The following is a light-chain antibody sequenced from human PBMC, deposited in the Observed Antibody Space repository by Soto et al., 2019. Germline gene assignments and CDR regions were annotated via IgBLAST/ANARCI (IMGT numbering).Light chain of an antibody. Sequence: DIVMTQSPDSLAVSLGERATINCKSSQSDLYSSNNKNYLAWYQQKPGQPPKLLIYWASTRESGVPDRFSGSGSGTDFTLTISSLQAEDVAVYYCQQYYSTPQNTFGQGTKLEIK. CDR1: QSDLYSSNNKNY. CDR3: QQYYSTPQNT. V-gene: IGKV4-1*01. CDR2: WAS. J-gene: IGKJ2*01.